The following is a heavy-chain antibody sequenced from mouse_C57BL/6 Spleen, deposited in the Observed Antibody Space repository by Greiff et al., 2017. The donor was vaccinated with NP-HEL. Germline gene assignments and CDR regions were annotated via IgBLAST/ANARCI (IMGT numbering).Heavy chain of an antibody. CDR3: ARSSNSTGFAY. CDR2: IDPSDSYT. J-gene: IGHJ3*01. V-gene: IGHV1-59*01. CDR1: GYTFTSYW. Sequence: VQLQQSGAELVRPGTSVKLSCKASGYTFTSYWMHWVKQRPGHGLEWIGVIDPSDSYTNYNQKFKGKATLTVDTSSSTAYMQLSSLTSEDSAVDYCARSSNSTGFAYWGQGTLVTV. D-gene: IGHD2-5*01.